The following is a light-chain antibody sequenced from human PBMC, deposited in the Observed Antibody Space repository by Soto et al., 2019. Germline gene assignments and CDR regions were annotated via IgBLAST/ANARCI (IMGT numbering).Light chain of an antibody. CDR2: GNS. Sequence: QSVLTQPLSVSGAPGQRVTISCTGSSSNIGAGYDVHWYQQLPGTAPKLLIYGNSNRPSGVPDRFSGSKSGTSASLAITGLQAEDEADYYCQSYESSLSGYVFGTGTKVTV. CDR3: QSYESSLSGYV. CDR1: SSNIGAGYD. V-gene: IGLV1-40*01. J-gene: IGLJ1*01.